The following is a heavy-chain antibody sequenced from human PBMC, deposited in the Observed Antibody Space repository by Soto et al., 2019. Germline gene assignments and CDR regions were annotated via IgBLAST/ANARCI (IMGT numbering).Heavy chain of an antibody. CDR1: GFTFSDHY. Sequence: EVQLVESGGGLVQPGGSLILSCAASGFTFSDHYMDWVRQAPGKGLEWVGRTRNKANSYTTAYAASVKGRFTISRDDSKSSLYLQVNSLKTEDTAVYYCAGSGGDYRDFDYWGQGTLVTVSS. V-gene: IGHV3-72*01. CDR3: AGSGGDYRDFDY. CDR2: TRNKANSYTT. D-gene: IGHD3-10*01. J-gene: IGHJ4*02.